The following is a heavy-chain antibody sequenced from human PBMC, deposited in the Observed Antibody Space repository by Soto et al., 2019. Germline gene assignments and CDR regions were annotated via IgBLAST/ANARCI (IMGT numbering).Heavy chain of an antibody. V-gene: IGHV1-3*01. J-gene: IGHJ5*02. Sequence: GASVKVSCKASGYTFTSYAMHWVLQAPGQRLEWMGWINAGNGNTKYSQKFQGRVTITRDTSASTAYMELSSLRSEDTAVYYCARETRYSSSWYNWFDPWGQGTLVTVPQ. CDR1: GYTFTSYA. D-gene: IGHD6-13*01. CDR3: ARETRYSSSWYNWFDP. CDR2: INAGNGNT.